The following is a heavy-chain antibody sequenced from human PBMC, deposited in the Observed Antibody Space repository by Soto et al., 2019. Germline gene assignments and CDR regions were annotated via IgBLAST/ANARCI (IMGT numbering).Heavy chain of an antibody. J-gene: IGHJ4*02. D-gene: IGHD3-16*01. CDR2: IYPADPDT. CDR3: ARLGLQSFGFFDY. Sequence: GESLKISCKGSGYSFAAYWIGWVRQMPGKGLEWMGIIYPADPDTRYSPSFQGQVTISVDKSISTAYLQWSSLKASDTAMYYCARLGLQSFGFFDYWGQGTLVTVSS. V-gene: IGHV5-51*01. CDR1: GYSFAAYW.